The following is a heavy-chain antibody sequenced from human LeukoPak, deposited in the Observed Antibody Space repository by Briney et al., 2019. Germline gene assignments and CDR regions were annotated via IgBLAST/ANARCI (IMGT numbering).Heavy chain of an antibody. Sequence: SGPTLVKPTQTLTLTCTFSGFSLTTSGVGVGWIRQPPGKALEWLALIYWDDDKRYSPSLNSRLTITKDTSKNQVVLTMTNMDSVDTATYFCARSKGSGVFDYWGQGTLVIVSS. CDR3: ARSKGSGVFDY. V-gene: IGHV2-5*02. J-gene: IGHJ4*02. D-gene: IGHD3-10*01. CDR1: GFSLTTSGVG. CDR2: IYWDDDK.